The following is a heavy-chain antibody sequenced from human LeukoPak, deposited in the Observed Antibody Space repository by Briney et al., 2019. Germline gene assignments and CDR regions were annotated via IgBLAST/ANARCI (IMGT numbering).Heavy chain of an antibody. CDR3: ARRTLLYLDV. D-gene: IGHD1/OR15-1a*01. CDR1: GFTFSSSW. CDR2: IKQDGSEE. Sequence: GGSLRLSCAASGFTFSSSWMTWVRQAPGKGLEWVANIKQDGSEESYVDSVRGRFTISRDNAENSLYLQMNSLRAEDTAVYFCARRTLLYLDVWGKGTTVTVSS. J-gene: IGHJ6*03. V-gene: IGHV3-7*01.